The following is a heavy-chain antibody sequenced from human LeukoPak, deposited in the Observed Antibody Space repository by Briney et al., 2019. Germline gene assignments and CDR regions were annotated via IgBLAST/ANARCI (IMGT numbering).Heavy chain of an antibody. CDR2: IIPIFGTA. J-gene: IGHJ4*02. CDR3: AGKVVTAIASNYYFDY. D-gene: IGHD2-21*02. Sequence: SVKVSCKASGGTFSSYAISWVRQAPGQGLEWMGRIIPIFGTANYAQKFQGRVTITTDESTSTAYMELSSLRSEDTAVYYCAGKVVTAIASNYYFDYWGQGTLVTVSS. V-gene: IGHV1-69*05. CDR1: GGTFSSYA.